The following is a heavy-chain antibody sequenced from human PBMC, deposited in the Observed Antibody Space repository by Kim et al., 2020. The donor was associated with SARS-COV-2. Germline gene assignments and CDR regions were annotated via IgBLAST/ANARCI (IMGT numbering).Heavy chain of an antibody. CDR1: GGSFSGYY. CDR2: INHSGST. Sequence: SETLSLTCAVYGGSFSGYYWSWIRQPPGKGLEWIGEINHSGSTNYNPSLKSRVTISVDTSKNQFSLKLSSVTAADTAVYYCARGQSGYGDYPHWYFDLWGRGTLVTVSS. V-gene: IGHV4-34*01. CDR3: ARGQSGYGDYPHWYFDL. J-gene: IGHJ2*01. D-gene: IGHD4-17*01.